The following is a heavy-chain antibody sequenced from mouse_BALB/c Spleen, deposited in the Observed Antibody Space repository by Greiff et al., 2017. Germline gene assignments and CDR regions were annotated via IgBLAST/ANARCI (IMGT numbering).Heavy chain of an antibody. D-gene: IGHD1-1*01. Sequence: VQLQQPGAELVKPGASVKLSCKASGYTFTSYWMHWVKQRPGQGLEWIGEINPSNGRTNYNEKFKSKATLTVDKSSSTAYMQLSSLTSEDSAVYYCARDYGSSYAFDYWGQGTSVTVSS. V-gene: IGHV1S81*02. CDR1: GYTFTSYW. CDR2: INPSNGRT. CDR3: ARDYGSSYAFDY. J-gene: IGHJ4*01.